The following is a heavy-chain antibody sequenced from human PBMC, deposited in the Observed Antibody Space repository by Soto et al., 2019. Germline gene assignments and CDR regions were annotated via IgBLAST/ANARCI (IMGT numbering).Heavy chain of an antibody. D-gene: IGHD5-12*01. Sequence: QVQLVQSGAEVKKPGASVKVSCKASGYTFTSYEMYWVRQAPGQGLEWMGIISPGDGSTTYAHKFQSRVTMTRNTSTSTVYMELISLRSKDTAVYYCAGARRDGYNTFDYWGQGTLVTVSS. V-gene: IGHV1-46*01. CDR3: AGARRDGYNTFDY. CDR2: ISPGDGST. J-gene: IGHJ4*02. CDR1: GYTFTSYE.